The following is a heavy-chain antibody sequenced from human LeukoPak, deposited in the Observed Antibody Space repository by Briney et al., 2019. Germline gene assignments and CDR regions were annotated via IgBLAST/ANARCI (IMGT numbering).Heavy chain of an antibody. Sequence: NPSETLSLTCTVSGDSISSSYWSWIRQPPGKGLEWIGYIYYSGSTNYNPSLKSRVTISVDTSKNQFSLRLTSVTTADTAVYYCARDYSTWYFDLWRRGTLVTVSS. CDR1: GDSISSSY. D-gene: IGHD2-15*01. V-gene: IGHV4-59*01. CDR3: ARDYSTWYFDL. J-gene: IGHJ2*01. CDR2: IYYSGST.